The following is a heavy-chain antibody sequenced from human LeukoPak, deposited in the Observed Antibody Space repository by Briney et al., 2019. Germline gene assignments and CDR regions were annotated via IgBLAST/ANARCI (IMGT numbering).Heavy chain of an antibody. CDR3: ARMSSGWYGFDY. V-gene: IGHV4-59*01. Sequence: SETLSLTCTVSGGSISSYYWSWIRQPPGKGLEWIGYIYYSGSTNYNPSLKSRVTISVDTSKNQFSLKLSSVTAADTAVYYCARMSSGWYGFDYWGQGTLVTVSS. J-gene: IGHJ4*02. CDR1: GGSISSYY. D-gene: IGHD6-19*01. CDR2: IYYSGST.